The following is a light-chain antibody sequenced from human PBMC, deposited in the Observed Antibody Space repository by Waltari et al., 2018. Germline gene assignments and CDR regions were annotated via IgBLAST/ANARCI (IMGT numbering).Light chain of an antibody. CDR3: QQYYSYPVT. J-gene: IGKJ1*01. CDR2: ASS. CDR1: QGVGSY. Sequence: AIRLTQPPSPIPASTGDRVTITCRASQGVGSYLAWYQQKSGRAPKPLLYASSSLEAEVPSRFGGSGSGTDFTLTISCLQSEDFASYFCQQYYSYPVTFGQGTRV. V-gene: IGKV1-8*01.